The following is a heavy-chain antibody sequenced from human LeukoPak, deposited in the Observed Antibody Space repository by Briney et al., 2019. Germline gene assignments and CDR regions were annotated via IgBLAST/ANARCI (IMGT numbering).Heavy chain of an antibody. J-gene: IGHJ4*02. V-gene: IGHV4-61*02. Sequence: SGTLSLTCTVSGGSISSGSYYWSWIRQPAGKGLEWIGRIYTSGSTNYNPSLKSRVTISVDTSKNQFSLKLSSVTAADTAVYYCARDNDYGDYPEYWGQGTLVTVSS. CDR2: IYTSGST. CDR1: GGSISSGSYY. D-gene: IGHD4-17*01. CDR3: ARDNDYGDYPEY.